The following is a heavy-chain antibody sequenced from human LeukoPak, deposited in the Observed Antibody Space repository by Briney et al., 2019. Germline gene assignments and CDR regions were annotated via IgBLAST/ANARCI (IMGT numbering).Heavy chain of an antibody. D-gene: IGHD1-7*01. J-gene: IGHJ4*02. CDR3: ARHGGLRDWNFDAGSWSFDY. CDR1: GGSISSYY. CDR2: IYTSGST. V-gene: IGHV4-4*09. Sequence: SETLSLTCTVSGGSISSYYWSWIRQPPGKGLEWIGYIYTSGSTNYNPSLKSRVTISVDTSKNQFSLKLSSVTAADTAVYYCARHGGLRDWNFDAGSWSFDYWGQGTLVTVSS.